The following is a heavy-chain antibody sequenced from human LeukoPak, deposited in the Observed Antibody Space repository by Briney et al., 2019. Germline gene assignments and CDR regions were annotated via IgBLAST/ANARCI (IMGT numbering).Heavy chain of an antibody. CDR2: ISGSGGRT. CDR3: AKELAS. Sequence: GSLRLSCVASGFTFNNYAMSWVRQAPGKGLEWVSAISGSGGRTHYADSAKGRFTISRDNSKKTLDLQMNSLRAEDSAVYYCAKELASWGQGTLVTVSS. V-gene: IGHV3-23*01. D-gene: IGHD3-3*02. CDR1: GFTFNNYA. J-gene: IGHJ5*02.